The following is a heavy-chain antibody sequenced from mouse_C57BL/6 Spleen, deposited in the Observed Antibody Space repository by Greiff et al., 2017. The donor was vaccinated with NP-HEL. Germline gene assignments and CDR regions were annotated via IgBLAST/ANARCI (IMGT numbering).Heavy chain of an antibody. V-gene: IGHV3-6*01. CDR1: GYSITSGYY. J-gene: IGHJ3*01. CDR2: ISDDGSN. CDR3: ASGWLPFAY. D-gene: IGHD2-3*01. Sequence: EVKLVESGPGLVKPSQSLSLTCSVTGYSITSGYYWNWIRQFPGNKLEWMGYISDDGSNNYNPSLKNRISITRDTAKNQFFLKLNSVTTEDTATYYCASGWLPFAYWGQGTLVTVSA.